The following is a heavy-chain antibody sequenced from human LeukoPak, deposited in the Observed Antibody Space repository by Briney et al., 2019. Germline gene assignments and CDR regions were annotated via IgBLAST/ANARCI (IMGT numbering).Heavy chain of an antibody. J-gene: IGHJ3*02. D-gene: IGHD2-2*01. CDR2: INAGNGNT. Sequence: ASVKVSCKASGYTFTSYAMHWVRQAPGQRLERMGWINAGNGNTKYSQKFQGRVTITRDTSASTAYMELSSLRSEDTAVYYCARVIGARYCSSTSCPDAFDIWGQGTMVTVSS. CDR3: ARVIGARYCSSTSCPDAFDI. CDR1: GYTFTSYA. V-gene: IGHV1-3*01.